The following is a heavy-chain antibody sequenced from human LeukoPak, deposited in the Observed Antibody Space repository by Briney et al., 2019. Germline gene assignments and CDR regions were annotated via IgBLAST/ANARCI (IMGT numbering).Heavy chain of an antibody. CDR1: GFTFSTYN. Sequence: PGGPLILSCASSGFTFSTYNLNWVRRTPGKGLEWLSSIITSSSYKFYADSVRGRFTISRDNAENSLYLQMNSLRDEDTAVYYCARDPYSGGYGAYYYYYMDVWGKGTTVTVSS. D-gene: IGHD6-19*01. CDR2: IITSSSYK. CDR3: ARDPYSGGYGAYYYYYMDV. V-gene: IGHV3-21*01. J-gene: IGHJ6*03.